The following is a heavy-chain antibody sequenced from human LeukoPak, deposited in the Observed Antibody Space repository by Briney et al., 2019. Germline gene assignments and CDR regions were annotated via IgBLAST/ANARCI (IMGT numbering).Heavy chain of an antibody. CDR2: ISGSGGST. D-gene: IGHD1-26*01. J-gene: IGHJ4*02. CDR3: AKEGDDDYLDY. Sequence: GGSLRLSCAASGVTVGTNSMSWARQSPGNGLEWVSAISGSGGSTYYTDSVKGRFTISRDNSKNTLYLQMNSLRPEDTAVYYCAKEGDDDYLDYRGQGTLVTVSS. V-gene: IGHV3-23*01. CDR1: GVTVGTNS.